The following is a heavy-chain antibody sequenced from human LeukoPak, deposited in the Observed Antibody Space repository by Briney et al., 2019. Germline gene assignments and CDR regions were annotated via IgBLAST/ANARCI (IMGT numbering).Heavy chain of an antibody. D-gene: IGHD5-18*01. CDR2: INHSGST. V-gene: IGHV4-34*01. J-gene: IGHJ4*02. Sequence: SETLSLTCAVYGGSFSGYYWSWIRQPPGKGRVWIGEINHSGSTNYNPSLKRRVTISVDTSKNQFSLKLSSVTAADTAVYYCARGRIQLWYPWYFDYWGQGTLVTVSS. CDR3: ARGRIQLWYPWYFDY. CDR1: GGSFSGYY.